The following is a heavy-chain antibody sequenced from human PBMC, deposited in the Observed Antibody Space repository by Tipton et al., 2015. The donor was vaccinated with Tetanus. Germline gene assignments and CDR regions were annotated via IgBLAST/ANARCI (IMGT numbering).Heavy chain of an antibody. CDR2: IYYTGST. Sequence: TLSLTCTVSGGSISSGTFHWDWLRQPPGKPLEWIGNIYYTGSTLQNPSLKSRVTMSLDRSKNQFYLEVRSVTAADTAVYYCARVLPVNRAGWGQGTLVTVSS. CDR1: GGSISSGTFH. V-gene: IGHV4-39*01. D-gene: IGHD4-17*01. CDR3: ARVLPVNRAG. J-gene: IGHJ4*02.